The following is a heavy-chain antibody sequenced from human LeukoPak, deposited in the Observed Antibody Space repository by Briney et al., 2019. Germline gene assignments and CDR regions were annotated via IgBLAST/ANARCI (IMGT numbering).Heavy chain of an antibody. D-gene: IGHD3-10*01. CDR3: ARLRFGELAFDY. J-gene: IGHJ4*02. CDR2: IYRGGNT. Sequence: GGSLRLSCAASGFTVSSNYINWVRQAPGKGLEWVSVIYRGGNTYYADSVKGRFTISRVNSKNTLYLQMNSHGAEDRAVYYCARLRFGELAFDYWGQGTLVTVSS. CDR1: GFTVSSNY. V-gene: IGHV3-66*01.